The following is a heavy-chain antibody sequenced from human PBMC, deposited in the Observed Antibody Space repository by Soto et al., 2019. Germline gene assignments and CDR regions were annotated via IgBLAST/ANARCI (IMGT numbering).Heavy chain of an antibody. Sequence: GGSLRLSCAASGFTVSSNYMSWVRQAPGKGLEWVSVIYSGGSTYYADSVKGRFTISRDNSKNTLYLQMNSLRAEDTAVYYCAKGKYCPSTTCFDYWGQGTQVTVSS. D-gene: IGHD2-2*01. V-gene: IGHV3-53*01. CDR2: IYSGGST. CDR3: AKGKYCPSTTCFDY. CDR1: GFTVSSNY. J-gene: IGHJ4*02.